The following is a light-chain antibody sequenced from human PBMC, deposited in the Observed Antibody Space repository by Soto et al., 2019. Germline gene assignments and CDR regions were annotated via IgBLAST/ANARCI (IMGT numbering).Light chain of an antibody. CDR3: SSYTSSSTLV. CDR1: SSDVGGYNY. V-gene: IGLV2-14*01. CDR2: EVS. Sequence: QSALTQPASVSGSPGQSITISCTGTSSDVGGYNYVSWYQQHPGKAPKLMIYEVSNRHSGVSNRFAGSKSVNTASLTISGLQSEDEADYYCSSYTSSSTLVFGGGTKLTV. J-gene: IGLJ3*02.